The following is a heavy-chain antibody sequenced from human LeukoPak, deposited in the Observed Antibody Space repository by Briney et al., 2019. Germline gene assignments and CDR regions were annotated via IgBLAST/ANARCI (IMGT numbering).Heavy chain of an antibody. CDR2: IIPILGIA. D-gene: IGHD1-26*01. CDR1: GGTFSSYA. CDR3: ARAGGIVGAVLDY. Sequence: ASVKVSCKASGGTFSSYAISWVRQAPGQGLEWMGRIIPILGIANYAQKFQGRVTITADKSTSTAYMELSSLGSEDTAVYYCARAGGIVGAVLDYWGQGTLVTVSS. J-gene: IGHJ4*02. V-gene: IGHV1-69*04.